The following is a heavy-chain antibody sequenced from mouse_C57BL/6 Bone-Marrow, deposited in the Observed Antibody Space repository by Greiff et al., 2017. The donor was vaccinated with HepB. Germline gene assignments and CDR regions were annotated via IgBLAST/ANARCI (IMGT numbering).Heavy chain of an antibody. J-gene: IGHJ3*01. CDR1: GFTFSDYG. D-gene: IGHD1-1*01. CDR3: ARSAVVGRAWFAY. CDR2: ISSGSSTI. Sequence: EVQLQQSGGGLVKPGGSLKLSCAASGFTFSDYGMHWVRQAPEKGLEWVAYISSGSSTIYYADTVKGRFTISRDNAKNTLFLQMTSLRSENTAMYCCARSAVVGRAWFAYWGQGTLVTVSA. V-gene: IGHV5-17*01.